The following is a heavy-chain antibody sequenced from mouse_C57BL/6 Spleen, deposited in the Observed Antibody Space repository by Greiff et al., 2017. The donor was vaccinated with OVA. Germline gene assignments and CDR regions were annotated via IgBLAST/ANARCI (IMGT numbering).Heavy chain of an antibody. V-gene: IGHV1-55*01. CDR3: ARGVDSSGSYAMDY. CDR1: GYTFTSYW. J-gene: IGHJ4*01. D-gene: IGHD3-2*02. Sequence: VQLQQPGAELVKPGASVKMSCKASGYTFTSYWIPWVKQRPGQGLEWIGDIYPGSGSTNYNEKFKSKATLTVDTSSSPAYMQLSSLTSDDSAVYYCARGVDSSGSYAMDYWGQGTSVTVSS. CDR2: IYPGSGST.